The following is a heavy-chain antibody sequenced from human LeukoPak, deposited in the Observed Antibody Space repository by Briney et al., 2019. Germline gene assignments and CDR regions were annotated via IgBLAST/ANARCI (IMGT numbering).Heavy chain of an antibody. CDR1: GGSISSSSYY. J-gene: IGHJ4*02. CDR3: ARTRGYSGYDYEY. V-gene: IGHV4-39*01. D-gene: IGHD5-12*01. CDR2: IYYSGST. Sequence: SETLSLACNVSGGSISSSSYYWGWIRQPPGKGLEWIGSIYYSGSTYYNPSLKSRVTISVDMSKNQFSLKLSSVTAADTAVYYCARTRGYSGYDYEYWGQGTLVTVSS.